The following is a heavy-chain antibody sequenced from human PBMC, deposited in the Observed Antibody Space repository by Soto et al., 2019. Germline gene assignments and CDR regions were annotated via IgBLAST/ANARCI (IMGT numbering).Heavy chain of an antibody. D-gene: IGHD4-4*01. Sequence: QIQLVQSEGEVKKPGASVKVSCKTSGYTFTNYGVSWVRQAPGQGLEWMGWLNTYNGNTTYAQKFQGRVTMTTDTSASTAYVELRSLRSDDTAVYYGARAQTPTESDFWGQGTLVTVSS. CDR3: ARAQTPTESDF. V-gene: IGHV1-18*04. CDR1: GYTFTNYG. J-gene: IGHJ4*02. CDR2: LNTYNGNT.